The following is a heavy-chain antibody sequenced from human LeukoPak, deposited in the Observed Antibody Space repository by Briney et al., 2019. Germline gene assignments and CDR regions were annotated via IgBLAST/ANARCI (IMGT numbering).Heavy chain of an antibody. CDR2: ISTSGRAI. Sequence: GGSLRLSCAASGYTFSNYNINWVRQAPGKGLEWVSYISTSGRAIFYADSVKGRFTISRDNAKNSLFLQMNSLRDEDTAVYYCARVPLYDRSGYYFDYWGRGTLVTVSS. V-gene: IGHV3-48*02. D-gene: IGHD3-22*01. CDR3: ARVPLYDRSGYYFDY. J-gene: IGHJ4*02. CDR1: GYTFSNYN.